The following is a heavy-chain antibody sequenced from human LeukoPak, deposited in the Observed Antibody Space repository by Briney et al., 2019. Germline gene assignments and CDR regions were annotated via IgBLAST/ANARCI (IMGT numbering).Heavy chain of an antibody. D-gene: IGHD6-19*01. CDR2: IIPILGIA. V-gene: IGHV1-69*04. Sequence: SVAVSCKASGGTFSSYAISWVRQAPGQGLEWMGRIIPILGIANYAQKFQGRVTITADKSTSTAYMELSSLRSEDTAVYYCARGHSGWYASDYWGQGTLVTVSS. J-gene: IGHJ4*02. CDR3: ARGHSGWYASDY. CDR1: GGTFSSYA.